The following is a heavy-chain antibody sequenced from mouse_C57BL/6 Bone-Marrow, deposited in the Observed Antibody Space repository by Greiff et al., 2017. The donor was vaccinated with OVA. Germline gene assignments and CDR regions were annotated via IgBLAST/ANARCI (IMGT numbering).Heavy chain of an antibody. CDR3: ARQVTTVVWFAY. Sequence: EVKLMESGGGLVQPGESLKLSCESNEYEFPSHDMSWVRKTPEKRLELVAAINSDGGSTYYPATLERRFIISRDNTKKTLYLQMSSLRSEDTAVYYCARQVTTVVWFAYWGQGTLVTVSA. D-gene: IGHD1-1*01. J-gene: IGHJ3*01. CDR2: INSDGGST. CDR1: EYEFPSHD. V-gene: IGHV5-2*01.